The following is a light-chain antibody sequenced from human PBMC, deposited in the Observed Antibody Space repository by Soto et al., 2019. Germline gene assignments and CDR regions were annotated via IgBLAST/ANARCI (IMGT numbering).Light chain of an antibody. CDR2: GNS. CDR3: SSFTSISTLGYV. J-gene: IGLJ1*01. CDR1: SSNIGAGFD. V-gene: IGLV1-40*01. Sequence: QSVLTQPPSVSGAPGQRVTISCTGSSSNIGAGFDVHWYHQIAGTAPKLLIYGNSNRPSGVPDRFSGSKSGTSASLAINGLQAEDEADYFCSSFTSISTLGYVFGSGTKLTVL.